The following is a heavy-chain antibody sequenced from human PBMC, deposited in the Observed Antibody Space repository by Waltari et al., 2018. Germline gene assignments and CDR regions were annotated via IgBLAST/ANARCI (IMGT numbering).Heavy chain of an antibody. V-gene: IGHV4-34*01. CDR3: ARVWGGRPFDY. D-gene: IGHD3-10*01. Sequence: QVQLQQWGAGLLKPSETLSLTCAVYGGSFSGYYWSWIRQPPGKGLEWIGEINHSGSTNYNPSLKSRVTISVDTSKNQFSLKLSSVTAADTAVYYCARVWGGRPFDYWGQGTLVTVSS. CDR2: INHSGST. J-gene: IGHJ4*02. CDR1: GGSFSGYY.